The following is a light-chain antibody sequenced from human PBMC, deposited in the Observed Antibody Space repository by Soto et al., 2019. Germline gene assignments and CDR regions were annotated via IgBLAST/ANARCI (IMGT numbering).Light chain of an antibody. CDR1: QGVRSY. Sequence: EIVLTQSPATLSLSPGERATLSCRASQGVRSYLAWYQHKPGQAPRLLIYDASNRATGIPARFSGSGSETDFTLTISSLEPEDFAVYYCLQRTDWLTFGGGTKVELK. J-gene: IGKJ4*01. CDR2: DAS. CDR3: LQRTDWLT. V-gene: IGKV3-11*01.